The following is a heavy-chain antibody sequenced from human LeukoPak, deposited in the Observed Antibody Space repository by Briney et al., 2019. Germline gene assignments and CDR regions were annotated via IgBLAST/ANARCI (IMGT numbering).Heavy chain of an antibody. Sequence: PGGSLRLSCAPSGFHFSIYWMHWVRQAPGRGRVWVSRINEDGSTTSYADSVKGRFTISRDNAKNTLYLQMNSLRAEDTAMYYCVRDLVGARDYWGQGTLVTVSS. CDR1: GFHFSIYW. V-gene: IGHV3-74*01. CDR3: VRDLVGARDY. D-gene: IGHD1-26*01. J-gene: IGHJ4*02. CDR2: INEDGSTT.